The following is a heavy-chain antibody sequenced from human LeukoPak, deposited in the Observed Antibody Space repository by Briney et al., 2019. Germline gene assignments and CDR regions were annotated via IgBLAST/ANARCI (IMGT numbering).Heavy chain of an antibody. Sequence: GGSLRLSCAASGFTFDDYAMHWVRQAPGKGLEWVSGISWNSGSIGYADPVKGRFTISRDNAKNSLYLQMNSLRAEDTALYYCAKGLSGWPLDYWGQGTLVTVSS. J-gene: IGHJ4*02. CDR1: GFTFDDYA. D-gene: IGHD6-19*01. CDR3: AKGLSGWPLDY. CDR2: ISWNSGSI. V-gene: IGHV3-9*01.